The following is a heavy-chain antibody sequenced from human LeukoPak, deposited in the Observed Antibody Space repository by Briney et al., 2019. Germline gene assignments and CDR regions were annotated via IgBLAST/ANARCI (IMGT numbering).Heavy chain of an antibody. CDR3: ARDLAVAGTIDY. CDR1: GFTFSSYA. D-gene: IGHD6-19*01. Sequence: GGSLRLSCAASGFTFSSYAMSWVRQAPGKGLEWVSAISGSGGSTYYADSVKGRFTISRDNSKNTLYLQMNSLRAEDTAVYYCARDLAVAGTIDYWGQGTLVTVSS. CDR2: ISGSGGST. J-gene: IGHJ4*02. V-gene: IGHV3-23*01.